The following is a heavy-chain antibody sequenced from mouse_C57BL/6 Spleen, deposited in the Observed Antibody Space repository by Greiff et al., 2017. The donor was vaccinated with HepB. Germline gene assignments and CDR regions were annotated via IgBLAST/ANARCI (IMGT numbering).Heavy chain of an antibody. V-gene: IGHV14-4*01. J-gene: IGHJ4*01. D-gene: IGHD4-1*02. CDR1: GFNIKDDY. CDR2: IDPENGDT. CDR3: TQLGRYAMDY. Sequence: VHVKQSGAELVRPGASVKLSCTASGFNIKDDYMHWVKQRPEQGLEWIGWIDPENGDTEYASKFQGKATITADTSSNTAYLQLSSLTSEDTAVYYCTQLGRYAMDYWGQGTSVTVSS.